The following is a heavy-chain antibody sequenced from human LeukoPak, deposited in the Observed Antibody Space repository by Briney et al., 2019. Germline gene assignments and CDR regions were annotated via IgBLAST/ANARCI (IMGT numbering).Heavy chain of an antibody. CDR1: GFKFDDYA. Sequence: GGSLRLSCAASGFKFDDYAMHWVRQAPGKGLEWVSYISSSNTIHYADSVKGRFTISRDNAKNSLYLQMNSLRVEDTAVYHCITVTYDFDNWGQGTLVTVSS. J-gene: IGHJ4*02. CDR3: ITVTYDFDN. V-gene: IGHV3-69-1*01. CDR2: ISSSNTI. D-gene: IGHD4-17*01.